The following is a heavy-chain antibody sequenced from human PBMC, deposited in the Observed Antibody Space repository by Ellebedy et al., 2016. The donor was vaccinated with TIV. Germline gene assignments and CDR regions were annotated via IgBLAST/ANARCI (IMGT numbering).Heavy chain of an antibody. D-gene: IGHD2-2*01. CDR2: ISYSGNT. CDR3: AAGWVPAAPLQP. J-gene: IGHJ5*02. CDR1: GGSISSYY. Sequence: MPSETLSLTCTVAGGSISSYYWSWIRQPPGKGLEWIGYISYSGNTNYSPSLKSRVTISVDTSKNQFSLKLSSVTAADTAVYYCAAGWVPAAPLQPWGQGTLVTVSS. V-gene: IGHV4-59*12.